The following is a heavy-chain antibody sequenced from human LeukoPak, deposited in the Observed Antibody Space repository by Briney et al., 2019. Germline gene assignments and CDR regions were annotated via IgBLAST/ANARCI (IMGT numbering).Heavy chain of an antibody. J-gene: IGHJ6*02. Sequence: GGSLRLSCAASGFTVSSNYMSWVRQAPGKGLEWGSVIYSGGSTYYADSVKGRFTISRHNSKNTLYLQMNSLRAEDTAVYYCARGARITIFGMDVWGQGTTVTVSS. D-gene: IGHD3-3*01. V-gene: IGHV3-53*04. CDR3: ARGARITIFGMDV. CDR2: IYSGGST. CDR1: GFTVSSNY.